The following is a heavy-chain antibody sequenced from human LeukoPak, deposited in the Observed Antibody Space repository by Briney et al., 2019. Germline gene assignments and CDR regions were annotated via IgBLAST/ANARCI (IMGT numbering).Heavy chain of an antibody. Sequence: GGSLRLSCAASGFTFDDYGMSWVRQAPGKGLEWVSGINWNGGSTGYADSVKGRFTISRDNAKNSLYLQMHSLRAEDTAVYYCARDLMGWDQHYFDYWGQGTLVTVSS. CDR2: INWNGGST. V-gene: IGHV3-20*04. D-gene: IGHD2-8*01. J-gene: IGHJ4*02. CDR1: GFTFDDYG. CDR3: ARDLMGWDQHYFDY.